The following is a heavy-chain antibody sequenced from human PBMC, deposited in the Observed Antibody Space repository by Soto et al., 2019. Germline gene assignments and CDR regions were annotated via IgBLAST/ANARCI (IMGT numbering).Heavy chain of an antibody. V-gene: IGHV1-2*02. CDR1: GYTFAGYY. J-gene: IGHJ4*02. Sequence: ASVKVSCKSSGYTFAGYYMHCVRQAPGQGLEWMGWINPNSGGTNYAQKFQGRVTMTRDKSTSTAYMELSSLRSEDTAVYYCARDGYSSSGWGQGTLVTVSS. D-gene: IGHD6-6*01. CDR2: INPNSGGT. CDR3: ARDGYSSSG.